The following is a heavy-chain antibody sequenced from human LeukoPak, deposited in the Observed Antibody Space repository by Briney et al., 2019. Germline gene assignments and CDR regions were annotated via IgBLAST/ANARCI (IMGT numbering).Heavy chain of an antibody. CDR3: AKDVVRAAPTPYYFDY. D-gene: IGHD6-6*01. Sequence: PGGSLRLYCAASGFTFSSYSMNWVRQAPGKGLEWVAVISYDGSNKYYADSVKGRFTISRDNSKNTLYLQMNSLRAEDTAVYYCAKDVVRAAPTPYYFDYWGQGTLVTVSS. V-gene: IGHV3-30*18. CDR2: ISYDGSNK. CDR1: GFTFSSYS. J-gene: IGHJ4*02.